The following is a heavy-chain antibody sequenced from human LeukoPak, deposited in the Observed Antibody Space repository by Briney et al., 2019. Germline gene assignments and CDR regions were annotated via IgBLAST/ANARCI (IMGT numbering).Heavy chain of an antibody. CDR3: AKESGKFDY. Sequence: GSLRLSCVASGLPIADFAMHWVRQAPGKGLEWVSLISGDGVSTFYADSVKGRFSISRDNSKISLYLEMTSLRTEDAAMYYCAKESGKFDYWGQGTLVAVSS. CDR1: GLPIADFA. J-gene: IGHJ4*02. CDR2: ISGDGVST. V-gene: IGHV3-43*02.